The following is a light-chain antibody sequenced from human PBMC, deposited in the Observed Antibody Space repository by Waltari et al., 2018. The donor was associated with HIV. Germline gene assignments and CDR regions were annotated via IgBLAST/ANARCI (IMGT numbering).Light chain of an antibody. CDR3: AAWDDNLVGHVV. CDR2: KNN. CDR1: RSNIGSNF. Sequence: QSVLTQPPSASGTAGQRVTISCSGSRSNIGSNFVFWYQQFQGPAPKLLIYKNNQRFSGVPGRFSGSKSGTSASLAISGLRSEDEAAYYCAAWDDNLVGHVVFGGGTNLTV. J-gene: IGLJ2*01. V-gene: IGLV1-47*01.